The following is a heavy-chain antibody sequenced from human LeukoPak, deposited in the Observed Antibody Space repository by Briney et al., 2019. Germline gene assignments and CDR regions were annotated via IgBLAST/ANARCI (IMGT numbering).Heavy chain of an antibody. J-gene: IGHJ6*03. V-gene: IGHV1-2*02. CDR2: INPNSGGT. Sequence: ASVKVSCKASGYTFTGYYMHWVRQAPGQGLEWMGWINPNSGGTNYAQKFRGRVTMTRDTSISTAYMELSRLRSDDTAVYYCAALCCGSYYMDVWGKGTTVTVSS. CDR3: AALCCGSYYMDV. CDR1: GYTFTGYY. D-gene: IGHD2-15*01.